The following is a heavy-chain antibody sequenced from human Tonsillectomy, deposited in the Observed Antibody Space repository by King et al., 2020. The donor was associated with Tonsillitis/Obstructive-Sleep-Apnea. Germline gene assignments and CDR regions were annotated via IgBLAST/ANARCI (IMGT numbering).Heavy chain of an antibody. V-gene: IGHV5-10-1*01. Sequence: VQLVESGAEVKKPGESLRISCTGSGYSFTSYWISWVRQLPGKGLEWMGRIDPSDSYTNYSPSFQGHVTISADKSISTAYLQWSSLKASDTAMYYCARLAAAVFGEDVWGQGTTVTVSS. CDR1: GYSFTSYW. CDR3: ARLAAAVFGEDV. CDR2: IDPSDSYT. D-gene: IGHD6-13*01. J-gene: IGHJ6*02.